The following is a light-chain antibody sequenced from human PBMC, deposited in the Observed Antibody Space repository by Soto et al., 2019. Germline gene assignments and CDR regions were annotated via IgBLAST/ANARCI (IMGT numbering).Light chain of an antibody. J-gene: IGLJ2*01. CDR1: SSNTGSNY. CDR3: AAWDDSLSGVV. CDR2: RNS. Sequence: QSVLTQRPSASGTPGQRVTISCSGSSSNTGSNYVYWYQQLPGTVPQLLIYRNSERPSGVPDRFSGSKSGTSASLAISGLRSEDEADYYCAAWDDSLSGVVFGGGTKLTVL. V-gene: IGLV1-47*01.